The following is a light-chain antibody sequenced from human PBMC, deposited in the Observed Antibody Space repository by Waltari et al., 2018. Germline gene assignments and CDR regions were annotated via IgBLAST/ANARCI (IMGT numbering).Light chain of an antibody. CDR2: GAS. CDR1: QSVSRT. J-gene: IGKJ1*01. V-gene: IGKV3-20*01. Sequence: EIVLTPSPGILSLSPGERATLSCRASQSVSRTLAWYQQKPGQAPRLLIYGASTRATGIPDRFSGGGAGTDFTLTISRLEPEDFAVYYCQQYVRIPATFGQGTKVEIK. CDR3: QQYVRIPAT.